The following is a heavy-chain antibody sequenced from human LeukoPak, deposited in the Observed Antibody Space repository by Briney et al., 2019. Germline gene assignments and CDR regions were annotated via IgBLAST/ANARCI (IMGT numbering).Heavy chain of an antibody. CDR1: GYTFTGYY. CDR3: ARVRGDYGDYGLNFDY. Sequence: ASVKVSCKASGYTFTGYYMHWVRQAPGQGLEWMGWINPNSGGTNYAQKFQGRVTMTRDTSISTAYMELSRLRSDDTAVYYCARVRGDYGDYGLNFDYWGQGTLVTVSS. V-gene: IGHV1-2*02. J-gene: IGHJ4*02. CDR2: INPNSGGT. D-gene: IGHD4-17*01.